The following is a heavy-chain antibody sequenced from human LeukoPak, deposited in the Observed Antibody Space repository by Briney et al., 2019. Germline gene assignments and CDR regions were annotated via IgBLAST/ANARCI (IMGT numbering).Heavy chain of an antibody. CDR1: GFTFSSYA. J-gene: IGHJ4*02. D-gene: IGHD5-24*01. CDR3: AKDRWLQLRRGYFDY. V-gene: IGHV3-23*01. CDR2: ISGSGGST. Sequence: GGSLRLSCAASGFTFSSYAMSWVRQAPGKGLEWVLAISGSGGSTYYADSVKGRFTISRDNSKNTLYLQMNSLRAEDTAVYYCAKDRWLQLRRGYFDYWGQGTLVTVSS.